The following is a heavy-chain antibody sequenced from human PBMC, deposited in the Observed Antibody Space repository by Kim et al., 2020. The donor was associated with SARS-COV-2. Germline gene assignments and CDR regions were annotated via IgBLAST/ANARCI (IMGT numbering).Heavy chain of an antibody. D-gene: IGHD6-13*01. J-gene: IGHJ4*02. Sequence: YADSEKGRITISRDNAKNTVYLQMNRLRAEETAMYYCARAAAASGTGGYYWGQGALVTVSS. V-gene: IGHV3-74*01. CDR3: ARAAAASGTGGYY.